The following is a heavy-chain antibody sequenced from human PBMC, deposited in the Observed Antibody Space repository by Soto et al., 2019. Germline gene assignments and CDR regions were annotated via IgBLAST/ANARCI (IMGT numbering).Heavy chain of an antibody. CDR3: ARDRHYDFWSGSSYYYGMDV. CDR1: GFTFSSYA. CDR2: ISYDGSNK. Sequence: GWSLRLSCAASGFTFSSYAMHWVRQAPGKGLEWVAVISYDGSNKYYADSVKGRFTISRDNSKNTLYLQMNSLRAEDTAVYYCARDRHYDFWSGSSYYYGMDVWGQGTTVAVSS. D-gene: IGHD3-3*01. J-gene: IGHJ6*02. V-gene: IGHV3-30-3*01.